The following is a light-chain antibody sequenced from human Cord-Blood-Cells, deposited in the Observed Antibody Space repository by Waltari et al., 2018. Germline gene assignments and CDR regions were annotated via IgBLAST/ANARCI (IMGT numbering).Light chain of an antibody. CDR1: SSDVGSYNR. V-gene: IGLV2-18*02. Sequence: QPALTQPPSVSGSPGQSVTISSPGTSSDVGSYNRVSWYQHPPGTAPKLMIYEVSNRPSGVPDRFSGSKSGNTASLTISGLQAEDEADYYCSSYTSSSTYVFGTGTKVTVL. CDR2: EVS. J-gene: IGLJ1*01. CDR3: SSYTSSSTYV.